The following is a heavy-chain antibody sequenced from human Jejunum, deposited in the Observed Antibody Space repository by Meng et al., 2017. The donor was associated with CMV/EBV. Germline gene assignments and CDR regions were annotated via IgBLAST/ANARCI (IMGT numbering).Heavy chain of an antibody. V-gene: IGHV3-7*01. J-gene: IGHJ6*02. CDR2: IKQGGSEK. D-gene: IGHD4-17*01. CDR1: TFSSYL. Sequence: TFSSYLMSWVRQAPGKGLEWVANIKQGGSEKYYVDSVKGRFTISRDNAKNSLYLQMNSLRAEDTAVYYCAKRGYGDYYYYYGMDVWGQGTTVTVSS. CDR3: AKRGYGDYYYYYGMDV.